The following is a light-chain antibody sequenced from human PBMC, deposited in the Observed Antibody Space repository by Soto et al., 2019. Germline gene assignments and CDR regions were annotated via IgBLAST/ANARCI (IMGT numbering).Light chain of an antibody. CDR1: QSVSSY. CDR2: DAS. J-gene: IGKJ4*01. Sequence: EIVLTQSPATLSLSPGERATLSCRASQSVSSYLVWYQQKPGQAPRLLIYDASNRATGIPARFSGNGSGTDFTLTISSLEPEDFAVYYCQQRSNWPQLTFGGGTKVEIK. V-gene: IGKV3-11*01. CDR3: QQRSNWPQLT.